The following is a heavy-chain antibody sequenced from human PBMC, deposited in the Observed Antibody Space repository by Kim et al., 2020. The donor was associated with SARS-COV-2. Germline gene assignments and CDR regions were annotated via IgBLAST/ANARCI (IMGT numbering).Heavy chain of an antibody. CDR3: ARDRITMVRGDAFDI. D-gene: IGHD3-10*01. J-gene: IGHJ3*02. CDR2: IWYDGSNK. V-gene: IGHV3-33*01. CDR1: GFTFSSYG. Sequence: GGSLRLSCAASGFTFSSYGMHWVRQAPGKGLEWVAVIWYDGSNKYYADSVKGRFTISRDNSKNTLYLQMNSLRAEDTAVYYCARDRITMVRGDAFDIWGQGTMVTDSS.